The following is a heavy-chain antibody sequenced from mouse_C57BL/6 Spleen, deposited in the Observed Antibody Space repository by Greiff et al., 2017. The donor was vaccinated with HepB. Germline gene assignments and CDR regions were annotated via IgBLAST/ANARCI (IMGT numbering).Heavy chain of an antibody. CDR1: GYAFSSSW. D-gene: IGHD2-2*01. V-gene: IGHV1-82*01. J-gene: IGHJ3*01. CDR2: IYPGDGDT. CDR3: ASPYGYVRAWFAY. Sequence: QVQLQQSGPELVKPGASVKISCKASGYAFSSSWMNWVKQRPGKGLEWIGRIYPGDGDTNYNGKFKGKATLTADKSSSTAYMQLSSLTSEDSAVYFCASPYGYVRAWFAYWGQGTLVTVSA.